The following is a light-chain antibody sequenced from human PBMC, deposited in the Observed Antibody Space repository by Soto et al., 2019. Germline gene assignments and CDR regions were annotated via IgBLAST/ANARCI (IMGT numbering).Light chain of an antibody. V-gene: IGKV3-20*01. J-gene: IGKJ2*01. CDR3: QQYRSSPYT. Sequence: EIVLTQSPGTLSLSPGERATLSCRASQSVSRSYLAWYQQNPGQPPSLLIYATSSRATGIPDRFSGSGSGTDFTLTISRLEPEDFAVYYCQQYRSSPYTFGQGTKLEIK. CDR1: QSVSRSY. CDR2: ATS.